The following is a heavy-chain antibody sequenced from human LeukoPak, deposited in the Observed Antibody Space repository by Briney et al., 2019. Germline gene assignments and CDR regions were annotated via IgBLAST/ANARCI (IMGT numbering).Heavy chain of an antibody. V-gene: IGHV3-21*01. CDR3: ARDAGGEDLDY. CDR1: GFTFSSYS. D-gene: IGHD3-16*01. Sequence: GGSLRLSCAASGFTFSSYSMSWVRQAPGNGLGWVSSISSSSSYIYYAGSVKGRFTIHREKDKNSLYLQMNSLRAEDTAVYYCARDAGGEDLDYWGQGTLVTVSS. J-gene: IGHJ4*02. CDR2: ISSSSSYI.